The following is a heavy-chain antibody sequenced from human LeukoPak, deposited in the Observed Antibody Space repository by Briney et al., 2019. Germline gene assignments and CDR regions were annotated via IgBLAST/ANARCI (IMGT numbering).Heavy chain of an antibody. V-gene: IGHV7-4-1*02. CDR3: ARDNGMIVELIGFDP. J-gene: IGHJ5*02. D-gene: IGHD3-22*01. CDR1: GYTFTSYA. CDR2: INTNTGNP. Sequence: ASVKVSCKASGYTFTSYAMNWGRQTPGQGLEWMGWINTNTGNPTYAQGFTGRFVFSLDTSVSTAYLQISSLKAEDTAVYYCARDNGMIVELIGFDPWGQGTLVTVSS.